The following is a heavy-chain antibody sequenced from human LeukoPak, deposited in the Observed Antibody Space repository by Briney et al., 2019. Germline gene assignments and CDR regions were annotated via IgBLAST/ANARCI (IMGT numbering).Heavy chain of an antibody. CDR2: IDPSDSYT. CDR1: GYSFISYW. J-gene: IGHJ6*04. Sequence: GESLRISCEGSGYSFISYWINWVRQMPGKGLEWMGRIDPSDSYTNYRPSFQGHVTMSADRSTSTAYLQWSSLKASDTAMYYCARGGVIRGSNNGMDVWGKGTTVTVSP. V-gene: IGHV5-10-1*01. D-gene: IGHD2-8*02. CDR3: ARGGVIRGSNNGMDV.